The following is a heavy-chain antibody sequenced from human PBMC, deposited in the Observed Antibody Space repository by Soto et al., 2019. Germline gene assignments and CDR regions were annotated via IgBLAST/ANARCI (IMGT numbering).Heavy chain of an antibody. V-gene: IGHV3-23*01. CDR1: GFTFSSYA. J-gene: IGHJ1*01. Sequence: GGSLRLSCAASGFTFSSYAMSWVRQAPGKGLEWVSAISGSGGSTYYADSVKGRFTISRDNSKNTLYLQMNSLRAEDTAVYYCAKVPPSGTYYYGSGSYSPQSPSLDWGQGTLVTVSS. CDR2: ISGSGGST. CDR3: AKVPPSGTYYYGSGSYSPQSPSLD. D-gene: IGHD3-10*01.